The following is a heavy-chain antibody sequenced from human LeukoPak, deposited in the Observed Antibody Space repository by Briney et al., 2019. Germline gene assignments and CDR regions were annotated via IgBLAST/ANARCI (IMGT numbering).Heavy chain of an antibody. CDR2: IKQDGSEK. D-gene: IGHD3-16*01. J-gene: IGHJ3*02. CDR3: ARLGLPGAFFDI. CDR1: GFTFSSYW. Sequence: GGSLRLSRAASGFTFSSYWMSWVRQAPGKGLEWVANIKQDGSEKYYVDSVKGRFTISRDNAKNSLYLQMNSLRAEGTAVYYCARLGLPGAFFDIWGQGTMVTVSS. V-gene: IGHV3-7*01.